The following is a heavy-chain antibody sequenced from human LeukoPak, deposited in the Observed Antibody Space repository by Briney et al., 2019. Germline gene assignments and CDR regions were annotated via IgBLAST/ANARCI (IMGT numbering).Heavy chain of an antibody. Sequence: SVKVSCKASGATFSSYAISWVRQAPGQGLEWMGRIIPIFGTANYAQKFQGRVTITTDESTSTAYMELSSLRSEDTAVYYCASSIFGVVQTPYYYYYMDVWGKGTTVTVSS. CDR2: IIPIFGTA. J-gene: IGHJ6*03. CDR3: ASSIFGVVQTPYYYYYMDV. CDR1: GATFSSYA. V-gene: IGHV1-69*05. D-gene: IGHD3-3*01.